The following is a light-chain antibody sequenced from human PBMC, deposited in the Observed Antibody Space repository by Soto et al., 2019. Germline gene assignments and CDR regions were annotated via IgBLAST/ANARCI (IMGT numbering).Light chain of an antibody. CDR1: QDIGNF. V-gene: IGKV1-27*01. CDR3: QKYNSYSWT. J-gene: IGKJ1*01. Sequence: DIQMTQSPSSLSAFVGDRVTITCRASQDIGNFLAWYQQKPGKVPKLLIYAASTLQSGVPSRFSGSGSGTDFTLTISSLQPEDVATYYCQKYNSYSWTVGQGTKV. CDR2: AAS.